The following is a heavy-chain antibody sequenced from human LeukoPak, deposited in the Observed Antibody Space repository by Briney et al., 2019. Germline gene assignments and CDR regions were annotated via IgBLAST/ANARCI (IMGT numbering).Heavy chain of an antibody. D-gene: IGHD3-3*01. Sequence: GGSLRLSCAAAGFTFSRCGMNWVRQAPGKGLEWVSSISGSSSYIYYADLVKGRFTISRDNAKNSLYLQMNSLRAEDTAVYYCARGSEWSSGVSDYCGQGTLVTVSS. J-gene: IGHJ4*02. CDR1: GFTFSRCG. CDR2: ISGSSSYI. V-gene: IGHV3-21*01. CDR3: ARGSEWSSGVSDY.